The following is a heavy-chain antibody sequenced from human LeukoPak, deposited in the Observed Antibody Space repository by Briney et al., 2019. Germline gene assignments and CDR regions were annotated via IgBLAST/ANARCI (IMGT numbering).Heavy chain of an antibody. CDR2: IYYSGST. CDR3: ARATVISGYYYYGMDV. J-gene: IGHJ6*02. CDR1: GGSISSSSYY. D-gene: IGHD4-17*01. Sequence: SETLSLTCAVSGGSISSSSYYWGWIRQPPGKGLEWIGSIYYSGSTYYNPSLKSRVTISVDTSKNQFSLKLSSVTAADTAVYYCARATVISGYYYYGMDVWGQGTTVTVSS. V-gene: IGHV4-39*01.